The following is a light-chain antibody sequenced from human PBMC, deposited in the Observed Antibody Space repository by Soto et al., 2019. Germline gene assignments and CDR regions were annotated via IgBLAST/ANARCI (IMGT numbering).Light chain of an antibody. Sequence: DIQMTQSPSSLSASVGDRVTITCRASQRISSYLNWYQQKPGKAPKLLIYAASSLQSGVPSRFSGSGSGTDFTLTISSLQPEDFATYYGQQSYSTPRTFGPGTKVDIK. V-gene: IGKV1-39*01. CDR3: QQSYSTPRT. CDR1: QRISSY. J-gene: IGKJ3*01. CDR2: AAS.